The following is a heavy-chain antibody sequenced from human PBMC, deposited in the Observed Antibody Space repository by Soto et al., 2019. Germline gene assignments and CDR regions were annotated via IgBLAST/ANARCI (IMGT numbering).Heavy chain of an antibody. V-gene: IGHV3-11*06. J-gene: IGHJ4*02. CDR1: GFTFSDYY. CDR3: ARDPHGDYYDSSGYYRDFDY. Sequence: GGSLRLSCAASGFTFSDYYMSWIRQAPGKGLEWVSYISSSSSYTNYADSAKGRFTISRDNAKNSLYLQMNSLRAEDTAVYYCARDPHGDYYDSSGYYRDFDYWGQGTLVTVSS. D-gene: IGHD3-22*01. CDR2: ISSSSSYT.